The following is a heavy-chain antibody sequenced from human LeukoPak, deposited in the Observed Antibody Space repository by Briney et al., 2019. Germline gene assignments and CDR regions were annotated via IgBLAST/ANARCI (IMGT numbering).Heavy chain of an antibody. Sequence: GGSLRLSCAASGFTFSSYAMHWVRQAPGKGLEYVSAISSNGGSTYYANSVKGRFTISRDNSKNTLYLQMNSLRAEDTAVYYCAKAQYCSGGSCYHSEDWFDPWGQGTLVTVSS. CDR1: GFTFSSYA. CDR2: ISSNGGST. CDR3: AKAQYCSGGSCYHSEDWFDP. J-gene: IGHJ5*02. D-gene: IGHD2-15*01. V-gene: IGHV3-64*01.